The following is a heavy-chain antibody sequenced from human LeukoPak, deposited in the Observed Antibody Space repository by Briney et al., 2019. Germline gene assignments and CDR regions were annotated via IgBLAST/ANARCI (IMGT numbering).Heavy chain of an antibody. V-gene: IGHV4-38-2*01. CDR3: ARYDSRGSAATKFDY. D-gene: IGHD3-3*01. J-gene: IGHJ4*02. CDR1: GYSLGKNYY. Sequence: SETLSLTCAVSGYSLGKNYYWGWIRQSPGKGLEWIGRIYGRASTSYNPSLMNRVTMSVDTSKNHFSLQLTSVTAADTAVYYCARYDSRGSAATKFDYWGPGIQVTVSS. CDR2: IYGRAST.